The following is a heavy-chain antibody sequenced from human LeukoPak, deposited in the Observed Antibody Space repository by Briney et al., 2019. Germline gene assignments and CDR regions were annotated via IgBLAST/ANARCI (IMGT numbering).Heavy chain of an antibody. Sequence: SVKVSCKASGGTFSSYAISWVRQAPGQGLEWMGGIIPIFGTANYAQKFQGRVTITADESTSTAYMELSSLRSEDTAVYYCARSASLASGRRMTTTTTNYYYYYMDVWGKGTTVTISS. CDR2: IIPIFGTA. CDR1: GGTFSSYA. CDR3: ARSASLASGRRMTTTTTNYYYYYMDV. D-gene: IGHD4-11*01. J-gene: IGHJ6*03. V-gene: IGHV1-69*13.